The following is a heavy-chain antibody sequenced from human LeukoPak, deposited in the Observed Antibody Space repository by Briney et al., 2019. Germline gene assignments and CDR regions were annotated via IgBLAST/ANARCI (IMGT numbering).Heavy chain of an antibody. J-gene: IGHJ4*02. D-gene: IGHD6-19*01. V-gene: IGHV3-33*08. CDR1: GFTFSSYA. CDR2: IWYDGSNK. CDR3: AREGRYSSGWYSPAALDY. Sequence: PGGSLRLSCAASGFTFSSYAMSWVRQAPGKGLEWVATIWYDGSNKNYADSVKGRFTISRDNSKNTLYLQMNSLRAEDTALYYCAREGRYSSGWYSPAALDYWGQGTLVIVSS.